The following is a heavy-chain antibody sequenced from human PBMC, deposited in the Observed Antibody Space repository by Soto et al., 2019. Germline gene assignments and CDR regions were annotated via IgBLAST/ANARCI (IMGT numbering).Heavy chain of an antibody. CDR3: ARVPSP. CDR1: GGSISRGGYS. V-gene: IGHV4-30-2*01. CDR2: IYHSGST. Sequence: SETLSLTCAVSGGSISRGGYSWILIRQPPGKGLEWIGYIYHSGSTYYNPSLKSRVTISVDRSKNQFSLNLSSVTAADTAVYYCARVPSPWGQGTLVTVSS. J-gene: IGHJ5*02.